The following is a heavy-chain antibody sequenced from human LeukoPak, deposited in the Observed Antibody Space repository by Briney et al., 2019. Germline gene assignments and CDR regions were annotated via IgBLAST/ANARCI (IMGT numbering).Heavy chain of an antibody. Sequence: ASVKVSCKASGYTFTSYGVSWVRQAPGQGLEWMGWISDYNGNTNYAQKFQGRVTMTRNASTRTAYLEMTSLKSDDTAVYFCARTPFDYWGQGTLVTVSS. CDR3: ARTPFDY. J-gene: IGHJ4*02. CDR1: GYTFTSYG. CDR2: ISDYNGNT. V-gene: IGHV1-18*01.